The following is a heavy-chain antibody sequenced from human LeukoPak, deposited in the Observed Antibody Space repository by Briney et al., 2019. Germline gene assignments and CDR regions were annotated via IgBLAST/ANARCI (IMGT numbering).Heavy chain of an antibody. CDR2: ISYDGSNK. CDR3: ARVPRASSSWIGWFDP. D-gene: IGHD6-13*01. V-gene: IGHV3-30*01. J-gene: IGHJ5*02. Sequence: PARSLRLSCAASGFTFSSYAMHWVRQAPGKGLEWVAVISYDGSNKYYADSVKGRFTISRDNSKNTLYLQMNSLRAEDTAVYYCARVPRASSSWIGWFDPWGPGTLVTVSS. CDR1: GFTFSSYA.